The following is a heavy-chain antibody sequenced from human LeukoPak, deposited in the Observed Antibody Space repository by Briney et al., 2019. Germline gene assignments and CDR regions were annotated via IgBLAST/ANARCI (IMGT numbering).Heavy chain of an antibody. J-gene: IGHJ4*02. CDR3: ARDRCSGGSCYQGGFDY. CDR2: IYTSGST. V-gene: IGHV4-61*02. CDR1: GGSFSSGSYY. Sequence: SQTLSLTCTVSGGSFSSGSYYWSWIRQPAGKGLEWIGRIYTSGSTNYNPSLKSRVTISVDTSKNQFSMKLSSVTAADTAVYYCARDRCSGGSCYQGGFDYWGQGTLVTVSS. D-gene: IGHD2-15*01.